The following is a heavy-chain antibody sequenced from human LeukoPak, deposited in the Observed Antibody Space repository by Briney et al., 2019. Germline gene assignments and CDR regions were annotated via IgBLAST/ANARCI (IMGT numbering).Heavy chain of an antibody. CDR3: AKEITAAGTRGLDY. CDR2: IRYDGSNK. D-gene: IGHD6-13*01. V-gene: IGHV3-30*02. Sequence: GGSLRLSCVASGFTFSSYGMHWVRQAPGKGLEWVAFIRYDGSNKYYADSVKGRFTISRDNSKNTLYLQMNSLRAEDTAVYNCAKEITAAGTRGLDYWGQGTLVTVSS. J-gene: IGHJ4*02. CDR1: GFTFSSYG.